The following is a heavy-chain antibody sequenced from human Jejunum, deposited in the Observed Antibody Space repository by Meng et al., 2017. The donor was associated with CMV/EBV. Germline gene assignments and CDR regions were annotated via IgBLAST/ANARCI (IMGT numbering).Heavy chain of an antibody. CDR3: ARDLYGSIAAAGSLDY. CDR1: YTFPGYY. J-gene: IGHJ4*02. Sequence: YTFPGYYMHWVRQAPGQGLEWMGWINPNSGGTNYAQKFQGRVTMTRDTSISTAYMELSRLRSDDTAVYYCARDLYGSIAAAGSLDYWGQGTLVTVSS. D-gene: IGHD6-13*01. CDR2: INPNSGGT. V-gene: IGHV1-2*02.